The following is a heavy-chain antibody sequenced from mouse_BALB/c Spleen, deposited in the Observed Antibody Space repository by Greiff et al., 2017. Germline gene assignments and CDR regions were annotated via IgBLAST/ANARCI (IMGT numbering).Heavy chain of an antibody. CDR2: INPSNGRT. J-gene: IGHJ1*01. V-gene: IGHV1S81*02. CDR3: ARLAGNWYFDV. Sequence: VQLQQPGAELVKPGASVKLSCKASGYTFTSYWMHWVKQRPGQGLEWIGEINPSNGRTNYNEKFKSKATLTVDKSSSTAYMQLSSLTSEDSAVYYCARLAGNWYFDVWGAGTTVTVSS. CDR1: GYTFTSYW. D-gene: IGHD3-3*01.